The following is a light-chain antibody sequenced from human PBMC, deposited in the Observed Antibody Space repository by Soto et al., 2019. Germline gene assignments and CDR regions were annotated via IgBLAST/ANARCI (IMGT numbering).Light chain of an antibody. CDR1: QSLSSTS. V-gene: IGKV3-20*01. Sequence: EIVLTQSPGTLSLSPGERAVLSCTASQSLSSTSLAWYQQKPGHGPRLLIYGASRRATGIPDRFSAIESGTDFTVIISPLEPEDFAVYFCQQYDTTPWTFGQGTRVE. J-gene: IGKJ1*01. CDR3: QQYDTTPWT. CDR2: GAS.